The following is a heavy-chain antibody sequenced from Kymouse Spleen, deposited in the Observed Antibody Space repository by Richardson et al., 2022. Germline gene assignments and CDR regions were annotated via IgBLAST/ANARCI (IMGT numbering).Heavy chain of an antibody. CDR1: GGSISSSSYY. D-gene: IGHD4-17*01,IGHD4-23*01. CDR2: IYYSGST. Sequence: QLQLQESGPGLVKPSETLSLTCTVSGGSISSSSYYWGWIRQPPGKGLEWIGSIYYSGSTYYNPSLKSRVTISVDTSKNQFSLKLSSVTAADTAVYYCARAPDYGDFDYWGQGTLVTVSS. CDR3: ARAPDYGDFDY. J-gene: IGHJ4*02. V-gene: IGHV4-39*01.